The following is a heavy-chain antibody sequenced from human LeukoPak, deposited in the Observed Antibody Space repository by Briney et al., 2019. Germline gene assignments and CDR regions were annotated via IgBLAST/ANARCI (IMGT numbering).Heavy chain of an antibody. Sequence: PSETLSLTCTVSGGSISSYYWSWVRQAPGKGLEWVSAISGSGGSTYYADSVKGRFTISRDNSKNTLYLQMNSLRAEDTAVYYCAKEGVIYYFDYWGQGTLVTVSS. CDR1: GGSISSYY. CDR3: AKEGVIYYFDY. D-gene: IGHD2/OR15-2a*01. J-gene: IGHJ4*02. CDR2: ISGSGGST. V-gene: IGHV3-23*01.